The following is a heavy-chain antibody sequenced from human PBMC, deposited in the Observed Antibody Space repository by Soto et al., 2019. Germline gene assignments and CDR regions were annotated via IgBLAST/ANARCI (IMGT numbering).Heavy chain of an antibody. J-gene: IGHJ6*03. Sequence: GGSLRLSCAASEFTFSSYAMSWVRQAPGKGLEWVSAISGSGGSTYYADSVKGRFTISRDNSKNTLYLQMNSLRAEDTAVYYCALGTTGTTNYYYMDVWGKGTTVTVSS. D-gene: IGHD1-1*01. CDR3: ALGTTGTTNYYYMDV. CDR2: ISGSGGST. V-gene: IGHV3-23*01. CDR1: EFTFSSYA.